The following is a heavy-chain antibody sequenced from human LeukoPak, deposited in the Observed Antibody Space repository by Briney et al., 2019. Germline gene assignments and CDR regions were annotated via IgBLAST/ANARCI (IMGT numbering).Heavy chain of an antibody. CDR1: GGSFSGYY. V-gene: IGHV4-34*01. J-gene: IGHJ4*02. CDR3: ASMTTVGLIDY. CDR2: INHSGST. D-gene: IGHD4-11*01. Sequence: PSETLSLTCAVYGGSFSGYYWSWIRQPPGKGLEWIGEINHSGSTNYIPSLKSRVTISVDRSKNQFSLKLSSVTAADTAVYYCASMTTVGLIDYWGQGTLVTVSS.